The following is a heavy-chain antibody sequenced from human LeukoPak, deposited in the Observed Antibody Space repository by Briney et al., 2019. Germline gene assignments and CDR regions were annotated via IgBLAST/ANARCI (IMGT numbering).Heavy chain of an antibody. J-gene: IGHJ4*02. CDR3: AKEAKPMIVVVKGYYFDY. CDR1: GFTFSSYG. CDR2: IRYDGSNK. Sequence: PGGSLRLSCAASGFTFSSYGMHWVRQAPGKGLEWVAFIRYDGSNKYYADSVKGRFTIPRDNSKNTLYLQMDSLRAEDTAVYYCAKEAKPMIVVVKGYYFDYWGQGTLVTVSS. D-gene: IGHD3-22*01. V-gene: IGHV3-30*02.